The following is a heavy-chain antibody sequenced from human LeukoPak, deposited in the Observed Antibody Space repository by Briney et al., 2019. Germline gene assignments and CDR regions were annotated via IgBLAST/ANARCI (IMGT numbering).Heavy chain of an antibody. V-gene: IGHV3-48*01. J-gene: IGHJ6*02. Sequence: GGSLRLSCIGSGFTFSSYWMTWVRQAPGKGLEWVSYISSSSSTIYYADSVKGRFTISRDNAKNSLYLQMNSLRAEDTAVYYCARDNPETGTTMDVWGQGTTVTVSS. CDR2: ISSSSSTI. CDR3: ARDNPETGTTMDV. D-gene: IGHD1-14*01. CDR1: GFTFSSYW.